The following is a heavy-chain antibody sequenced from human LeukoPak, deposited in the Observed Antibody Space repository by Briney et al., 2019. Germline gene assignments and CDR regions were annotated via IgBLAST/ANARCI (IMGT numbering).Heavy chain of an antibody. V-gene: IGHV4-59*01. Sequence: KPSETLSLTCVVYGGSFSGYYWSWIRQPPGKGLEWIGYIYYSGSTNYNPSLKSRVTISVDTSKNQFSLKLGSVTAADTAVYYCARTHNQYCSGGSCYPYNWFDPWGQGTLVTVSS. CDR3: ARTHNQYCSGGSCYPYNWFDP. CDR2: IYYSGST. J-gene: IGHJ5*02. D-gene: IGHD2-15*01. CDR1: GGSFSGYY.